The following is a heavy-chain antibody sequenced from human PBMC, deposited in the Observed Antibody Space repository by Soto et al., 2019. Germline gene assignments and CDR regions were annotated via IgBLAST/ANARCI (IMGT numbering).Heavy chain of an antibody. J-gene: IGHJ4*02. CDR2: LNTSNGKT. CDR3: SRAQTPTEGDY. D-gene: IGHD4-4*01. V-gene: IGHV1-18*01. Sequence: QVHLVQSGAEGKKPGASVRVSGRASGYAFKNYRISGVRQALGQGLEWMGWLNTSNGKTNNAQKFQGRVTITTDTATTPAHMHRRSLRTDDTAVYYRSRAQTPTEGDYWGQGTLVTVSS. CDR1: GYAFKNYR.